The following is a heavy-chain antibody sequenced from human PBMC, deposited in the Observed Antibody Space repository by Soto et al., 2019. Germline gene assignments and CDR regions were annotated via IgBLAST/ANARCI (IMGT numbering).Heavy chain of an antibody. D-gene: IGHD2-15*01. V-gene: IGHV3-23*01. CDR2: ITTSGDRT. CDR3: TKGGWLDW. J-gene: IGHJ4*02. CDR1: GFTFTKYD. Sequence: EVQLLESGGGLVQPGGSLGLSCAASGFTFTKYDMSWVRQAPGKGLEWVSSITTSGDRTYYADSVKGRFTISRDNSKNTLYLQINSLRAEDTALYYCTKGGWLDWWGQGTLVTVSS.